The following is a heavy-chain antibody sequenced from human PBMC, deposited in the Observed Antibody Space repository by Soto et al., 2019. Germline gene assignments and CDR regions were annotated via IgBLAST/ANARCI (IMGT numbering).Heavy chain of an antibody. CDR1: GDSVSSNNAA. CDR3: ARDRSPIAARRVDPAGFDY. J-gene: IGHJ4*02. Sequence: PSQTLSLTCAVSGDSVSSNNAAWNWIRQSPSRGLEWLGRTYYRSKWYVDYAVSVKSRITINADTSKNQFSLQLNSVTPEDTAVYYCARDRSPIAARRVDPAGFDYWGQGTLVTVSS. CDR2: TYYRSKWYV. V-gene: IGHV6-1*01. D-gene: IGHD6-6*01.